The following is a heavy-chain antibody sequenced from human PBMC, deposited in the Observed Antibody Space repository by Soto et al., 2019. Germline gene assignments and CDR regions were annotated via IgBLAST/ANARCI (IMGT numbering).Heavy chain of an antibody. V-gene: IGHV3-15*01. Sequence: EVQLVASGGGLVKPGGSLRLSCPASGLTARDVYLSWVRQPPGKGLEWVGHVKREIDGGTIDYAAPVKGRFTISRDYSEDTLYLQIHRLKTEVTAVYYCTVGNYGDWGQGTLVTVSP. CDR3: TVGNYGD. J-gene: IGHJ4*02. CDR2: VKREIDGGTI. CDR1: GLTARDVY. D-gene: IGHD1-7*01.